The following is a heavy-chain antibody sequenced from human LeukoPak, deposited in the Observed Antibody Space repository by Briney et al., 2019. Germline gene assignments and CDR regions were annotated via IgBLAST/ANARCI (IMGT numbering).Heavy chain of an antibody. CDR2: IRYDGSNK. CDR3: TRDLMDYDVSTGLHHYYMDV. D-gene: IGHD3-9*01. CDR1: GFTFSSYG. Sequence: GGSLRLSCAASGFTFSSYGMHWVRQAPGKGLEWVAYIRYDGSNKYYADSVRGRFTISRDNAKNTLYLQMNTLRVEDTAVYYCTRDLMDYDVSTGLHHYYMDVWGQGTTVTVSS. J-gene: IGHJ6*02. V-gene: IGHV3-30*02.